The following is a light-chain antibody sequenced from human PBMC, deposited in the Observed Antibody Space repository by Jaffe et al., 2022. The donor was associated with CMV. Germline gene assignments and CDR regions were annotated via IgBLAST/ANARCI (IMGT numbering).Light chain of an antibody. J-gene: IGKJ4*01. CDR1: QSISYY. Sequence: DIQMTQSPSSLSASVGDRVTITCRASQSISYYLNWYQQKPGKAPNLLIYAASNLQSGVPSRFSGSGSGTDFTLTISSLQPEDFATYYCQQTYITPPLSFGGGTRVEIK. CDR3: QQTYITPPLS. CDR2: AAS. V-gene: IGKV1-39*01.